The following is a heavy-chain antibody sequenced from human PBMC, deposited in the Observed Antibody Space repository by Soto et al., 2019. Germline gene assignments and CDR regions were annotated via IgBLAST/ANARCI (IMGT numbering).Heavy chain of an antibody. J-gene: IGHJ5*01. CDR2: IYKSATT. CDR1: GASISTVDYF. CDR3: ARGRYCLTGRCFPNWFDS. V-gene: IGHV4-30-4*01. D-gene: IGHD2-15*01. Sequence: TSETLSLTCAVSGASISTVDYFWAWIRQPPGQALEYIGYIYKSATTYYNPSFESRVAISLDTSKSQFSLNVTSVTAADTAVYFCARGRYCLTGRCFPNWFDSWGQGTLVTVSS.